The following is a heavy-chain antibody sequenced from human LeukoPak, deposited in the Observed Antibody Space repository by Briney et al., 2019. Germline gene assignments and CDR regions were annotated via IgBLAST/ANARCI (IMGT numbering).Heavy chain of an antibody. J-gene: IGHJ4*02. CDR3: ARASVENTLRIDDY. CDR2: INPYSGDT. CDR1: GYTFTYYY. V-gene: IGHV1-2*02. Sequence: ASVKVSCKASGYTFTYYYMHWVRQAPGQGLEWMGWINPYSGDTNYAQKFQGRVTMTRDTSITTAYMDLSRLRSDDTAVYYCARASVENTLRIDDYWGQGTLVTVSS. D-gene: IGHD2-15*01.